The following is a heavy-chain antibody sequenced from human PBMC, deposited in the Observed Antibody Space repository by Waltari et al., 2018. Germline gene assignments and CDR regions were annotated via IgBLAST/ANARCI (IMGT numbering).Heavy chain of an antibody. J-gene: IGHJ5*02. CDR2: IYYTGST. CDR3: ARGGGGDWEWFDP. Sequence: QVQLQESGPRLLKRSETLSIICTVSGGSISGFYWSWVRQPPGKGLDWIGYIYYTGSTNFNPSLKSRVTMSVDTSKNQFSLKLSSVTAADTAFYYCARGGGGDWEWFDPWGQGTLVTVSS. D-gene: IGHD2-21*02. V-gene: IGHV4-59*01. CDR1: GGSISGFY.